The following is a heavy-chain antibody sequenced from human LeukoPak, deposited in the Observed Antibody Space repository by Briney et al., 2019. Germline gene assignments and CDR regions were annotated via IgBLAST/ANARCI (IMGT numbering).Heavy chain of an antibody. CDR2: ISYDGSNK. CDR3: AKASSREPTNWFDP. J-gene: IGHJ5*02. CDR1: GFTFSSYG. Sequence: PGRSLRLSCAASGFTFSSYGMHWVRQAPGKGLEWVAVISYDGSNKYYADSVKGRFTISRDNSKNTLYLQMNSLRAEDTAVYYCAKASSREPTNWFDPWGQGTLVTVSS. V-gene: IGHV3-30*18. D-gene: IGHD6-13*01.